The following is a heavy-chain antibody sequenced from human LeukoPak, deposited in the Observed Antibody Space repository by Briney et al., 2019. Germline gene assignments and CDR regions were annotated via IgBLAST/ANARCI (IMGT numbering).Heavy chain of an antibody. Sequence: GGSLRLSCAASGFTVSNNYMSWVRQAPGKGLEWVSVIYSGGATYYADSVKGRFTISRDNSKNTLYLQMNSLRAEDTAVYYCARKYYYDSSGSDAFDIWGQGTMVTVSS. CDR3: ARKYYYDSSGSDAFDI. D-gene: IGHD3-22*01. CDR2: IYSGGAT. J-gene: IGHJ3*02. V-gene: IGHV3-53*01. CDR1: GFTVSNNY.